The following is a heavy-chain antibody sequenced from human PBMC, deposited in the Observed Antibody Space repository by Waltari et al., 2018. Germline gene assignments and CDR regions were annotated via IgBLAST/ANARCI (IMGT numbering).Heavy chain of an antibody. CDR1: GLPYDIYG. V-gene: IGHV3-9*01. Sequence: EVQLVDSGGGLVQPGRSLRLSCVVSGLPYDIYGMHWVRQPPGRGLEWVSGILLDRGTTGYADSVKGRFTISRDNAKKSLYLQMNSLRPEDTALYYCTRDLTPGGADVWGQGTTVTVSS. CDR2: ILLDRGTT. CDR3: TRDLTPGGADV. J-gene: IGHJ6*02. D-gene: IGHD2-21*01.